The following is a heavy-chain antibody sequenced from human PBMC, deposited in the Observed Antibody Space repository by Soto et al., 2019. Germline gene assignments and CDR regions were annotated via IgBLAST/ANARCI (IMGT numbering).Heavy chain of an antibody. V-gene: IGHV4-59*01. J-gene: IGHJ5*02. CDR2: ISYSGST. Sequence: SESLALTCAVSGASMKTYYWSWIRQPPGKGLEWIGYISYSGSTDYNPSLKSRVTISFDASKNQISLQVRSATAADAAVYYCARDLKEYCSDGKCNWFDPWGQGTLVTVS. D-gene: IGHD2-15*01. CDR3: ARDLKEYCSDGKCNWFDP. CDR1: GASMKTYY.